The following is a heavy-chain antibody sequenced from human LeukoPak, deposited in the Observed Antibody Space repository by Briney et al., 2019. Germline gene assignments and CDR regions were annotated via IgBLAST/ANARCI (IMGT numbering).Heavy chain of an antibody. CDR2: INWNGGST. J-gene: IGHJ3*02. V-gene: IGHV3-20*04. D-gene: IGHD3-22*01. Sequence: PGGSLRLSCAASGFTFYDYGMSWVRQAPGKGLECVSGINWNGGSTVYAESVKGRFTISRDNAKNSLYLQMNSLRAEDTGLYYCERDSLLAYYYDSSGYYVRDAFDIWGQGTMVTVSS. CDR1: GFTFYDYG. CDR3: ERDSLLAYYYDSSGYYVRDAFDI.